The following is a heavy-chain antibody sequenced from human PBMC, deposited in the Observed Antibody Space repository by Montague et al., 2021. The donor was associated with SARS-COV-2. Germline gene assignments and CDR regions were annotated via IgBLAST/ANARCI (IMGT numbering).Heavy chain of an antibody. Sequence: SETLSLTCSVSGDSISNYSWSWIRQSPGKGLEWIGYIYYSGSTNYNPSLTSRVTISVDTSKNQVSLKRTSVTAADTAVYYCARHLRVTTVTSHMYHYALDVWGQGTTVTVSS. J-gene: IGHJ6*02. V-gene: IGHV4-59*08. CDR1: GDSISNYS. CDR2: IYYSGST. D-gene: IGHD4-11*01. CDR3: ARHLRVTTVTSHMYHYALDV.